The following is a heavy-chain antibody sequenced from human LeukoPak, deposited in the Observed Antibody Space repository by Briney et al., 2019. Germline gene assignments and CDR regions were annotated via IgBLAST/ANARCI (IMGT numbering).Heavy chain of an antibody. D-gene: IGHD3-3*01. V-gene: IGHV5-51*01. CDR3: ASGDFWSGYYGGATYFDY. CDR1: GYSFTSYW. CDR2: IYPGDSDT. Sequence: GESLKISCKGSGYSFTSYWIGWVRQMPGKGLEWMGIIYPGDSDTRYSPSFQGQVTISADKSISTAYLQWSSLKASDTAMYYCASGDFWSGYYGGATYFDYWGQGTLVTVSS. J-gene: IGHJ4*02.